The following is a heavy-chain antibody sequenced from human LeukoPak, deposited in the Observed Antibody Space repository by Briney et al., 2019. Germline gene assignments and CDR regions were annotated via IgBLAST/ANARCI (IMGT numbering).Heavy chain of an antibody. CDR3: ARTKDGDTFDY. Sequence: GASVKVSCKASGGTFISYAISWVRQAPGQGLEWMGGIIPIFGTANYAQKFQGRVIVTRDTSASTAYMELSSLRYEDTAVYYCARTKDGDTFDYWGQGTLVTVSS. D-gene: IGHD4-17*01. J-gene: IGHJ4*02. CDR2: IIPIFGTA. V-gene: IGHV1-69*05. CDR1: GGTFISYA.